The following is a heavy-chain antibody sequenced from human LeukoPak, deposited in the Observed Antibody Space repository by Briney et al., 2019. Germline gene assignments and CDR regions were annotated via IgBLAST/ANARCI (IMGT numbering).Heavy chain of an antibody. V-gene: IGHV4-4*02. CDR3: ARHGLRGAKRHYFDN. Sequence: SETLSLTCAVSGGSISSSNWWSWVRQPPGKGLEWIGEIYHSGSTNYNPSLKSRVTISVDTSKNQLSLSLTFLTAADTAIYYCARHGLRGAKRHYFDNWGQGTLVTVSS. J-gene: IGHJ4*02. D-gene: IGHD4/OR15-4a*01. CDR2: IYHSGST. CDR1: GGSISSSNW.